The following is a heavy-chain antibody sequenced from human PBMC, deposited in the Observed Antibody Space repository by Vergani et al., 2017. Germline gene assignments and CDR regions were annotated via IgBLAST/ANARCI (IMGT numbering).Heavy chain of an antibody. V-gene: IGHV1-8*02. CDR2: MNPNSGNT. D-gene: IGHD3-22*01. Sequence: QVQLVQSGAEVKKPGASVKVSCKASGYTFTSYDINWVRQATGQGLEWMGWMNPNSGNTGYAQKFQGRVTMTRNTSISTAYMELSSLRSEDTAVYYCARALRYYYDSSGYYYDWGQGTLVTVSS. CDR3: ARALRYYYDSSGYYYD. CDR1: GYTFTSYD. J-gene: IGHJ4*02.